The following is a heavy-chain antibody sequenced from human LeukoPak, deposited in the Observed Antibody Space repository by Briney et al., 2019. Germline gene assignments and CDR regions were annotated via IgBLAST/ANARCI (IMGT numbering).Heavy chain of an antibody. Sequence: SQTLTLTCAISGDSFSSNSAAWNWLRQSPSRGLEWLGRTFYRSKWYYDYEVSVRSRINISPDTSKNQFSLQLSSVTPEDTAVYYCARAFRAFSGWRKYDYWGQGILVTVSS. CDR2: TFYRSKWYY. V-gene: IGHV6-1*01. D-gene: IGHD6-19*01. J-gene: IGHJ4*02. CDR1: GDSFSSNSAA. CDR3: ARAFRAFSGWRKYDY.